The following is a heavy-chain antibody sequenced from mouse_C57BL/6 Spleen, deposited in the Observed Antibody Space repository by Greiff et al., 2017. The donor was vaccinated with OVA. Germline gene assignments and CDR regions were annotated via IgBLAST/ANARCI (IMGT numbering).Heavy chain of an antibody. CDR3: ARGDYRRKFYAMGS. J-gene: IGHJ4*01. Sequence: QVQLQQPGAELVMPGASVKLSCKASGYTFTSYWMHWVKQRPGQGLEWIGEIDPSDSYTNYNQKFKGKSTLTVDKSSSTAYMQLSSLTSEASAVYDCARGDYRRKFYAMGSCGEETSQTVSP. CDR2: IDPSDSYT. D-gene: IGHD2-12*01. CDR1: GYTFTSYW. V-gene: IGHV1-69*01.